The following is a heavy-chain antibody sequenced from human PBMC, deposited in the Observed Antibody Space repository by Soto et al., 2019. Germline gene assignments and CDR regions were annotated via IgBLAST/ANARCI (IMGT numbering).Heavy chain of an antibody. CDR1: GFTFSSYW. V-gene: IGHV3-7*03. J-gene: IGHJ4*02. Sequence: GGSLRLSCAASGFTFSSYWMSWVRQAPGKGLEWVANIKQDGSEKYYVDSVKGRFTISRDNAKNSLYLQMNSLRAEDTAVYSVSRTDLYYFDYWGQGTLVTVSS. CDR2: IKQDGSEK. CDR3: SRTDLYYFDY.